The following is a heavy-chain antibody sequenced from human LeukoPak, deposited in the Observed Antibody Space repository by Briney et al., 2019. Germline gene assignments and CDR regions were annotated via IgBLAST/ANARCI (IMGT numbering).Heavy chain of an antibody. D-gene: IGHD3-10*01. CDR3: AKRPTYGGAFDI. CDR2: INAGNGNT. CDR1: GYTFTSYA. Sequence: ASVKVSCKASGYTFTSYAMHWVRQAPGQRLEWMGWINAGNGNTKYSQKFQGRVTITSDTSASTAYMELSSLRSEDTAVYYCAKRPTYGGAFDIWGQGTMVTVSS. V-gene: IGHV1-3*01. J-gene: IGHJ3*02.